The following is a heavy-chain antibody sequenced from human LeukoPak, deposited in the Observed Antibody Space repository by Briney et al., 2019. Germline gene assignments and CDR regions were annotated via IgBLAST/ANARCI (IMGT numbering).Heavy chain of an antibody. CDR2: IIPILGIA. D-gene: IGHD3-22*01. V-gene: IGHV1-69*02. CDR3: ARPSYYDSSGYYGY. Sequence: ASVKVSCKASGGTFSSYTISWVRQAPGQGLEWMGRIIPILGIANYAQKFQGRVTITADKSTSTAYMELRSLRSEDTAVYYCARPSYYDSSGYYGYWGQGTLVTVSS. J-gene: IGHJ4*02. CDR1: GGTFSSYT.